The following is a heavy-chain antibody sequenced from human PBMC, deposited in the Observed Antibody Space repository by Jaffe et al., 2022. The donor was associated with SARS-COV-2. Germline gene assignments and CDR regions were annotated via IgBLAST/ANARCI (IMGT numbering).Heavy chain of an antibody. D-gene: IGHD2-21*01. J-gene: IGHJ4*02. V-gene: IGHV3-7*01. CDR1: GFTFSNEW. CDR3: ATAGDYRFGDF. Sequence: EVQLVESGGGLVQPGGSLRLSCAASGFTFSNEWMTWIRQTPRKGLEWVATIHPRGYPIYYVESVKGRFTISRDNAKSSLFLQMSSLRVEDTAVYFCATAGDYRFGDFWGQGALVTVSS. CDR2: IHPRGYPI.